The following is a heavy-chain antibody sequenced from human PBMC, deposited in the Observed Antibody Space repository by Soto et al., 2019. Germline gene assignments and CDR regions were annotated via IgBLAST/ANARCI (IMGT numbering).Heavy chain of an antibody. CDR3: ARDYGDYEGYFDL. Sequence: EVQLVESGGGLVQPGGSLRVSCAASGFTFSSYWMNWVRQAPGKGLEWVANIKEDGSEEYYVDSVKGRFTISRDNAKNSLYLQMKSLRADDTAVYYCARDYGDYEGYFDLWGRGTLVTVSS. CDR1: GFTFSSYW. V-gene: IGHV3-7*01. D-gene: IGHD4-17*01. CDR2: IKEDGSEE. J-gene: IGHJ2*01.